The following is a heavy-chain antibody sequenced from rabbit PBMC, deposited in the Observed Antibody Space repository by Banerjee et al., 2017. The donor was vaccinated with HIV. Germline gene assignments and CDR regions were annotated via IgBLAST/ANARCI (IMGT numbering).Heavy chain of an antibody. V-gene: IGHV1S45*01. Sequence: QEQLEGSGGDLVKPEGSLTLTCTASGFDFSSNAMCWVRQAPGEGLEWIGCIDTGSGSTVYATWVNGRFTISKTSSTTVTLQMTSLTAADTATYFCARAGGDGYSGADRLDLWGQGTLVTVS. CDR2: IDTGSGST. D-gene: IGHD7-1*01. CDR3: ARAGGDGYSGADRLDL. CDR1: GFDFSSNA. J-gene: IGHJ3*01.